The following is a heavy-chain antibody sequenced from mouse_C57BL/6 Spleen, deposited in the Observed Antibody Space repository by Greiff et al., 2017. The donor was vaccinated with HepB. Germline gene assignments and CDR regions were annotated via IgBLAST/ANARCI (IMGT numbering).Heavy chain of an antibody. CDR3: ARNCYGSSHQAWVAY. Sequence: EVKLVESGGGLVKPGGSLKLSCAASGFTFSSYAMSWVRQTPEKRLEWVATISDGGSYTDYPDNVKGRFTITRDNAKNNLYLQMSHLKSEDTAMYYCARNCYGSSHQAWVAYWGQGTLVTVSA. D-gene: IGHD1-1*01. J-gene: IGHJ3*01. CDR1: GFTFSSYA. CDR2: ISDGGSYT. V-gene: IGHV5-4*03.